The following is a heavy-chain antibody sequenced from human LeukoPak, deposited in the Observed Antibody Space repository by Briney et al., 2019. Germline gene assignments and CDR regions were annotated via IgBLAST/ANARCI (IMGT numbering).Heavy chain of an antibody. J-gene: IGHJ5*02. V-gene: IGHV3-33*01. CDR1: GFRFGRYG. D-gene: IGHD4-17*01. CDR3: ARDREVTKGNWFGP. CDR2: IWYDGSKK. Sequence: GGSLRLSCVGSGFRFGRYGMHWVRQTPGKGLEWVAMIWYDGSKKNYADSVKGRFTMSRDNSKNTVYLEMNSLRVEDTAVYYCARDREVTKGNWFGPWGQGTLVTVSS.